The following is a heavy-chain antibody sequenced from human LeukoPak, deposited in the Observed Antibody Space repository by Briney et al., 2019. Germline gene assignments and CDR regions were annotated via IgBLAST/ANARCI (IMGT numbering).Heavy chain of an antibody. D-gene: IGHD1-26*01. Sequence: ASVKVSCKASGYTFTSYYTHWVRQAPGQGLEWMGLITPTGGSTGYAQKFQGRVTMTRDMSTSTDYMELSSLRSEDTAIYYCARDNSVGDNAWWFDPWGQGTLVTVSS. CDR1: GYTFTSYY. CDR2: ITPTGGST. CDR3: ARDNSVGDNAWWFDP. V-gene: IGHV1-46*01. J-gene: IGHJ5*02.